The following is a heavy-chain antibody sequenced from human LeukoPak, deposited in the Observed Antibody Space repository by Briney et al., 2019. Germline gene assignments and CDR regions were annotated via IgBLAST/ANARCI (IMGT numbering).Heavy chain of an antibody. CDR2: ISGSGGST. D-gene: IGHD3-22*01. CDR3: AKDQHYYDSSGYSRMGYFDY. J-gene: IGHJ4*02. Sequence: GGSLRLSCAASGFTFSSYAMSWVRQAPGKGLEWVSAISGSGGSTYYADSVKGRFTISRDNSKNTLYLQMNSLRAEDTAVYYCAKDQHYYDSSGYSRMGYFDYWGQGTLVTVSS. CDR1: GFTFSSYA. V-gene: IGHV3-23*01.